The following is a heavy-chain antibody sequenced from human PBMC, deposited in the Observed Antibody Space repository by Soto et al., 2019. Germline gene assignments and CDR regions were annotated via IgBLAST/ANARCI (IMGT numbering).Heavy chain of an antibody. D-gene: IGHD2-15*01. CDR3: ARHYCSGGSCYGLYISIFDY. Sequence: PSETLSLTCTVSGGSISSSSYYWGWIRQPPGKGLEWIGSIYYSGSTYYNPSLKSRVTISVDTSKNQFSLKLSSVTAADTAVYYCARHYCSGGSCYGLYISIFDYWGQGTLVTVSS. CDR2: IYYSGST. J-gene: IGHJ4*02. CDR1: GGSISSSSYY. V-gene: IGHV4-39*01.